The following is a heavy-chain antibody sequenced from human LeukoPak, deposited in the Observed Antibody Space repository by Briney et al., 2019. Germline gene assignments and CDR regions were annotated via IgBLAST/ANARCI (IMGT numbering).Heavy chain of an antibody. CDR1: GFTFSSYG. J-gene: IGHJ4*02. D-gene: IGHD3-22*01. CDR3: AKDKVVVITMALDY. Sequence: GRSLRLSCAASGFTFSSYGMHWVRQAPGKGLEWVAVISYDGSNKYYADSVKGRFTISRDNSKNTLYLQMNSLRAEDTAVYYCAKDKVVVITMALDYWGQGTLVTVSS. V-gene: IGHV3-30*18. CDR2: ISYDGSNK.